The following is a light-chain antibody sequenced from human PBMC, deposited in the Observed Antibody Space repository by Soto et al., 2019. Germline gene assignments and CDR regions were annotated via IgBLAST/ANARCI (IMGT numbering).Light chain of an antibody. CDR1: SSDIGGYNY. CDR2: DVT. J-gene: IGLJ1*01. Sequence: QSVLTQPASVSGSLGQSITISCTGTSSDIGGYNYVSWYPHHPGKAPKLMIYDVTNRPSGVSSRFSGSKSGNRASLTISGLLAEDEADYYCSSYTSSSTLDCVFGTGTKVTVL. CDR3: SSYTSSSTLDCV. V-gene: IGLV2-14*01.